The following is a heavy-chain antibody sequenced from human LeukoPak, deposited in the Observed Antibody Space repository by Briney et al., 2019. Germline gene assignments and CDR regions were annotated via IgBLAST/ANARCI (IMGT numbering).Heavy chain of an antibody. CDR1: GYSFNSHW. CDR2: IYPSDSDT. Sequence: HGQSLKISCKGSGYSFNSHWIAWVRQMPGKGLEWMGIIYPSDSDTRYSPSFQGQVTISVDKSINTAYLQWSSLKASDTAMYYCARAGNPYYYYGMDVWGQGTTVTVSS. J-gene: IGHJ6*02. D-gene: IGHD4-23*01. V-gene: IGHV5-51*01. CDR3: ARAGNPYYYYGMDV.